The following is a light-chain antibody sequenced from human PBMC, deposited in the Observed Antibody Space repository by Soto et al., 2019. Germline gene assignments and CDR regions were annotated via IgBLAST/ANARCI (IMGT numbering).Light chain of an antibody. V-gene: IGLV2-14*01. CDR1: SSDVGGYNY. J-gene: IGLJ1*01. Sequence: QSALTQPASVSGSPGQSITISCTGTSSDVGGYNYVSWYQQHPGKAPKLMIYEVSNRPSGVSNRFSGSKSGNTASLIISGLQAEDEADYYCSSYTSNSPYVFGTGTKVTVL. CDR2: EVS. CDR3: SSYTSNSPYV.